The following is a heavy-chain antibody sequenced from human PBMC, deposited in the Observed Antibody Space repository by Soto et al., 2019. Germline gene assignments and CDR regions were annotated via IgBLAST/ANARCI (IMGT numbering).Heavy chain of an antibody. CDR3: ARGVDAGVDV. Sequence: QVQLVQSGGEVTKPGASVKVSCKASGYTFTSYDINWVRQATGQGLEWMGWMSPNSGATGYAQKFQGRVTMTRDTSISTAYMELSNLRSEDTSIYYCARGVDAGVDVWGQGSTVTVSS. V-gene: IGHV1-8*01. CDR1: GYTFTSYD. CDR2: MSPNSGAT. D-gene: IGHD1-1*01. J-gene: IGHJ6*02.